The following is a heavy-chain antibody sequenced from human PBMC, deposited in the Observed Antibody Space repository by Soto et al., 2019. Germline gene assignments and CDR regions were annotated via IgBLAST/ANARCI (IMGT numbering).Heavy chain of an antibody. CDR2: IRGKANGGTA. J-gene: IGHJ4*02. CDR1: GFSFGDDA. D-gene: IGHD3-10*01. Sequence: LILSCSASGFSFGDDAMRGVRHAPGGGVGWGGFIRGKANGGTAEYATSVEGRFTISRYDSKSIAYLQMSSLRTEDTAVYYCTRDGAYYFAWTYGYFDYWGQGSLVTVSS. CDR3: TRDGAYYFAWTYGYFDY. V-gene: IGHV3-49*04.